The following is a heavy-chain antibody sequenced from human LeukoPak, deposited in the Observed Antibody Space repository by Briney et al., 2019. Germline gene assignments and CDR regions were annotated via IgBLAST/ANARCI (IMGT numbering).Heavy chain of an antibody. CDR3: ARGSDSSGYYYGGFDY. D-gene: IGHD3-22*01. Sequence: SQTLSLTCTVSGGSISSGSYYWSWIRQPAGKGLEWIGRIYTSGSTNYNPSLKSRVTISVDTSKNQFSLKLSSVTAADTAVYYCARGSDSSGYYYGGFDYWGQGTLVTVSS. CDR2: IYTSGST. J-gene: IGHJ4*02. CDR1: GGSISSGSYY. V-gene: IGHV4-61*02.